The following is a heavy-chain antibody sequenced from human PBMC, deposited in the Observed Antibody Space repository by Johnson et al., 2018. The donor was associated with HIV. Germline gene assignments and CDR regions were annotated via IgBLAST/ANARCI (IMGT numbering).Heavy chain of an antibody. CDR3: ARFRSSNWFDAFDI. V-gene: IGHV3-30*02. CDR1: GFTFSNAW. J-gene: IGHJ3*02. Sequence: VQLVESGGGLVKPGGSLRLSCAASGFTFSNAWMNWVRQAPGKGLEWVAFIRYDGSNNYYADSVQGRFTISRDNSKNTLYLQMNSLRAEDTAVYYCARFRSSNWFDAFDIWGQGTMVTVSA. D-gene: IGHD6-13*01. CDR2: IRYDGSNN.